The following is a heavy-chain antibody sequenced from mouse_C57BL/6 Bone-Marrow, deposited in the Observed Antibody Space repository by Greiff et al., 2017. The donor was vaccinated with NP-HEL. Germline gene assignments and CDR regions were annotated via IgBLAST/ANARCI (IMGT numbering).Heavy chain of an antibody. D-gene: IGHD1-1*01. CDR1: GYTFTDYE. CDR2: IDPETGGT. V-gene: IGHV1-15*01. J-gene: IGHJ1*03. Sequence: QVQLQQSGAELVRPGASVTLSCKASGYTFTDYEMHWVKQTPVHGLEWIGAIDPETGGTASNQKFKGKAILTADKSSSTAYMELRSLTSEYSAVYYCTRWEGITTVVAPNWGTGTTVTVSS. CDR3: TRWEGITTVVAPN.